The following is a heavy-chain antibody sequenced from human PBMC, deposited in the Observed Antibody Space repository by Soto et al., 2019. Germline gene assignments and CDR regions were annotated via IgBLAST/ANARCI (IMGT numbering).Heavy chain of an antibody. CDR1: GFTFSSYA. D-gene: IGHD1-26*01. Sequence: EVQLLDSGGGLVQPGGSLRLSCAASGFTFSSYAMNWVRQAPGKGLEWVSAISASGISTYYGDSVKGRFTISRDNSKNTLFLQMNSLRAEDTAVYYCAKDRQTTIYHSFTLDVWGRGTTVTVTS. J-gene: IGHJ6*04. CDR3: AKDRQTTIYHSFTLDV. V-gene: IGHV3-23*01. CDR2: ISASGIST.